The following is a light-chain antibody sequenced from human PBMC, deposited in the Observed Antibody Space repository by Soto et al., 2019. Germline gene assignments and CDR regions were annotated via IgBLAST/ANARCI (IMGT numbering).Light chain of an antibody. CDR3: QQYRSSPMYT. V-gene: IGKV3-20*01. J-gene: IGKJ2*01. CDR1: QSVSSTY. Sequence: EIVLTQSPGTLSLSPGERATLSCRASQSVSSTYLAWYQQKPGQAPRLLIYGASTRATGIPDRFSGSGSGTDFTLTISRLEPEDFAVYYCQQYRSSPMYTFSQGTKLEIK. CDR2: GAS.